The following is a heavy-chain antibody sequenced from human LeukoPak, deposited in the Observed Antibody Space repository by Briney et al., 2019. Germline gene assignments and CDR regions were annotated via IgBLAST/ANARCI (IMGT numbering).Heavy chain of an antibody. D-gene: IGHD2-15*01. V-gene: IGHV4-39*01. CDR1: GGSISSSRYY. Sequence: SETLSLTCTVSGGSISSSRYYWGWIRQPPGKGLEWIGRIYSSGSTDYNSSLKSRVTISVDTSKNQFSMKLTSVTAADTAVYLCARVAATDYFDYWGQGTLVTVSS. CDR2: IYSSGST. J-gene: IGHJ4*02. CDR3: ARVAATDYFDY.